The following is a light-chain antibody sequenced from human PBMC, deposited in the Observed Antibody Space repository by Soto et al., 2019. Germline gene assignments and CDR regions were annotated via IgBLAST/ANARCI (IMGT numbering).Light chain of an antibody. CDR2: DVS. CDR3: QQYNSYPWT. Sequence: DIQMTQSPSTLSASIGDRVVITCRASESISSWLAWYQQKPGKAPKLLIYDVSSLESGVPSRFSGSESGTEFTLTISSLQPDDVATYYCQQYNSYPWTFGQGTRVEIK. V-gene: IGKV1-5*01. CDR1: ESISSW. J-gene: IGKJ1*01.